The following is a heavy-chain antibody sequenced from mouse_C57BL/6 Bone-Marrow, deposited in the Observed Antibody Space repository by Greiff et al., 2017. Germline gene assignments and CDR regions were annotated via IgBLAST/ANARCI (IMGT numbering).Heavy chain of an antibody. Sequence: QVQLQQSDAELVKPGASVKISCKASGYTFTNYTIHWMKQRPEQGLEWIGNIYPSDGSTKYNEKFKGKATLTADKSSSTAYMQLNSLTSEDSAVYFYARGSYSSSYSFDYWGQGTLLTVSA. CDR1: GYTFTNYT. CDR3: ARGSYSSSYSFDY. J-gene: IGHJ3*01. V-gene: IGHV1-78*01. D-gene: IGHD1-1*01. CDR2: IYPSDGST.